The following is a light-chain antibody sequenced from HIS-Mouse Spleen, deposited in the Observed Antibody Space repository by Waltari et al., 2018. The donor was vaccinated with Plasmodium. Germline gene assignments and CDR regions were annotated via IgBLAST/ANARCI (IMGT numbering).Light chain of an antibody. V-gene: IGLV3-19*01. CDR3: NSRDSSGNHQV. Sequence: SSELTQDPAVSVAFGQTVRITCQGDSLQSYYASWYQQKPGQAPVLVIYGKNNRPSGIPDRFSGSSSGNTASLTITGAQAEDEADYYCNSRDSSGNHQVFGGGTKLTVL. J-gene: IGLJ3*02. CDR2: GKN. CDR1: SLQSYY.